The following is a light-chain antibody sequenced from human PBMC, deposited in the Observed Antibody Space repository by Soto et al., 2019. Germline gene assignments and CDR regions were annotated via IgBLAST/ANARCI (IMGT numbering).Light chain of an antibody. V-gene: IGKV3D-15*01. CDR1: ENVGTN. CDR3: QQYNSCARS. J-gene: IGKJ4*01. CDR2: GSS. Sequence: IVMTQSPATLSVSPGEGVTLSCRASENVGTNLAWYQQKPGQAPRLLMYGSSTRATGIPATFSGSGSGTEFTLTISSLQSEESAVYYCQQYNSCARSFGGGTRVEIK.